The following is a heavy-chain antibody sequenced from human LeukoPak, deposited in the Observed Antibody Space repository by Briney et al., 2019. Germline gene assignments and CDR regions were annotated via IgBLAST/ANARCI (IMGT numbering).Heavy chain of an antibody. CDR3: ARDPSSGYIDS. CDR2: IYYTGNT. CDR1: GYSISSGYY. J-gene: IGHJ4*02. V-gene: IGHV4-38-2*02. D-gene: IGHD3-22*01. Sequence: SETLSLTCTVSGYSISSGYYWGWIRQPPGKGLEWIGSIYYTGNTYYNPSLKSRVSMSVDTSKNQFSLKLSSVTAADTAVYYCARDPSSGYIDSWGQGSLVTVSS.